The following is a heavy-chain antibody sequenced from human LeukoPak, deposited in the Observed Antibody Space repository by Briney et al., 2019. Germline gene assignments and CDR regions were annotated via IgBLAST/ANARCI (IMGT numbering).Heavy chain of an antibody. V-gene: IGHV1-24*01. J-gene: IGHJ5*02. D-gene: IGHD3-3*01. CDR2: FDPEDGET. Sequence: ASVKVSCKVSGYTLTELSMHWVRQAPGKGLEWMGGFDPEDGETIYAQKFQGRVTMTEDTSTDTAYMELSSLRSEDTAVYCCATDLGYDFWSGYGGFDPWGQGTLVTVSS. CDR3: ATDLGYDFWSGYGGFDP. CDR1: GYTLTELS.